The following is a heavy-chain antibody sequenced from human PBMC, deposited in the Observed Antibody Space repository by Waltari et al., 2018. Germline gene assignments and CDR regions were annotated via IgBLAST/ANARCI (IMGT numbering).Heavy chain of an antibody. J-gene: IGHJ6*03. CDR1: GYTLAGLS. D-gene: IGHD2-15*01. CDR3: HLTGRNIVLAGGSPSFYSYMDV. V-gene: IGHV1-24*01. Sequence: QVQVEQSGSEVKRPGASVRVSCTVPGYTLAGLSIDGVRHFAAEGLEWMGRLDREDGETTYAQHFQGRITVTEDTSTNTAYMGLRTLVSDDTAVYFCHLTGRNIVLAGGSPSFYSYMDVWGRGTTVTVS. CDR2: LDREDGET.